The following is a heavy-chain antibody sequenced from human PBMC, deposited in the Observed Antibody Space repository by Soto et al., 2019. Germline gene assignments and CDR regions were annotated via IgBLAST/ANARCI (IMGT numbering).Heavy chain of an antibody. CDR3: AKDNGRAVAGNFDY. J-gene: IGHJ4*02. D-gene: IGHD6-19*01. Sequence: GESLKISCKGSGYSFTSYWIGWVRQMPGKGLEWMGIIYPGDSDTRYSPSFQGQVTISRDNSKNTLYLQMNSLRAKDTAVYYCAKDNGRAVAGNFDYWGQGTLVTVSS. V-gene: IGHV5-51*01. CDR1: GYSFTSYW. CDR2: IYPGDSDT.